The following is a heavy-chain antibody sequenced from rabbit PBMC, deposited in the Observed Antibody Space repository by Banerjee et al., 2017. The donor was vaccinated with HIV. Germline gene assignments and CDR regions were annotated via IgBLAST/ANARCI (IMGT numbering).Heavy chain of an antibody. D-gene: IGHD4-1*01. Sequence: QEQLEESGGDLVKPEGSLTLTCTASAFSFSNKYVMCWVRQAPGKGPEWIACINTGSGSTSYASWAKGRFTITSNTNQNTVTLKMTSLTAADTATYFCARDLAGVIGWNFGLWGPGTLVTVS. V-gene: IGHV1S45*01. J-gene: IGHJ4*01. CDR3: ARDLAGVIGWNFGL. CDR1: AFSFSNKYV. CDR2: INTGSGST.